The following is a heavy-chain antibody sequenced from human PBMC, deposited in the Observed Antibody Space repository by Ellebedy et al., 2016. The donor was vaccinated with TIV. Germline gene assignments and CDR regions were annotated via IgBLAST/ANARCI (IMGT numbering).Heavy chain of an antibody. CDR1: SGSVSSSGYC. CDR2: IYYSGST. D-gene: IGHD3-16*01. V-gene: IGHV4-39*07. Sequence: SETLSLTCTVSSGSVSSSGYCWGWVRQPPGRGLEWVGSIYYSGSTYYNPSLRSRVTISVDRSKNQFSLNLRSLTAADTAVYYCAAGDPGLHSAYYYFHYWGQGTLVTVSS. J-gene: IGHJ4*02. CDR3: AAGDPGLHSAYYYFHY.